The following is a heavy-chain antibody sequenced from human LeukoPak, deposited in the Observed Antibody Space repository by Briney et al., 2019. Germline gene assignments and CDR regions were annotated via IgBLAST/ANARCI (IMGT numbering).Heavy chain of an antibody. CDR2: TRYRSTWNT. CDR3: VRDFNWAFDY. Sequence: SQTLSLTCAISGDSVSSKSVSWNWVRQSPSRGLEYLGRTRYRSTWNTFYSLSVQGRITINADTSRNQVSLRLNSVTPEDTALYYRVRDFNWAFDYWGQGTLVTVSS. J-gene: IGHJ4*02. D-gene: IGHD7-27*01. CDR1: GDSVSSKSVS. V-gene: IGHV6-1*01.